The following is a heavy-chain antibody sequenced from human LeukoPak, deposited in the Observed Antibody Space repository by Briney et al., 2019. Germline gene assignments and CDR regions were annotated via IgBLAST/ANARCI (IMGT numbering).Heavy chain of an antibody. CDR2: IYYSGST. Sequence: PSETLSLTCNVSGGSISSSSYYWGWIRQPPGKGLEWIGSIYYSGSTYYNPSLKSRVTISVDTSKNQFSLKLSSVTAADTAVYYCARHIPDIIVGATYIDYWGQGTLVTVSS. CDR3: ARHIPDIIVGATYIDY. V-gene: IGHV4-39*01. CDR1: GGSISSSSYY. J-gene: IGHJ4*02. D-gene: IGHD1-26*01.